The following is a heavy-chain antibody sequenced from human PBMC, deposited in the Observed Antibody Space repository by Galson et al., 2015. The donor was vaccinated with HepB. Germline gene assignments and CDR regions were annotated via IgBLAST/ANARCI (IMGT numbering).Heavy chain of an antibody. Sequence: SLRLSCAASGFTVSSNYMSWVRQAPGKGLEWVSVVYSGGSTYYADSVKGRFTISRDNSKNTLYLQMNSLRAEDTAVYYCARDYYYDSSGYSGLYWGQGTLVTVSS. V-gene: IGHV3-66*01. CDR3: ARDYYYDSSGYSGLY. CDR1: GFTVSSNY. CDR2: VYSGGST. D-gene: IGHD3-22*01. J-gene: IGHJ4*02.